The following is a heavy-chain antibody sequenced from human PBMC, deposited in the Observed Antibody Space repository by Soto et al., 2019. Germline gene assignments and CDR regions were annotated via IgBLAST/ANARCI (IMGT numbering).Heavy chain of an antibody. V-gene: IGHV3-30*18. CDR1: GFTFSSYG. Sequence: PGGSLRLSCAASGFTFSSYGMHWVRQAPGKGLEWVAVISYDGSNKYYADSVKGRFTISRDNSKNTLYLQMNSLRAEDTAVYYCAKDRYSGYDSAWSFNYWGQGPLVTVSS. D-gene: IGHD5-12*01. CDR3: AKDRYSGYDSAWSFNY. J-gene: IGHJ4*02. CDR2: ISYDGSNK.